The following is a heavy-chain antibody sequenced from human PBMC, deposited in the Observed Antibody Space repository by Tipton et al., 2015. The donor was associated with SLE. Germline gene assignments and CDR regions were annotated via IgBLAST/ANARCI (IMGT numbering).Heavy chain of an antibody. J-gene: IGHJ4*02. CDR3: ARAPTPRLLQYYFDY. D-gene: IGHD3-22*01. Sequence: SLRLSCAASGFTFSSYAMRWVRQAPGKGLEWVAVISYDGSNKYYADSVKGRFTISRDNSKNTLYLQMNSLRAEDTAVYYCARAPTPRLLQYYFDYWGQGTLVTVSS. V-gene: IGHV3-30*04. CDR1: GFTFSSYA. CDR2: ISYDGSNK.